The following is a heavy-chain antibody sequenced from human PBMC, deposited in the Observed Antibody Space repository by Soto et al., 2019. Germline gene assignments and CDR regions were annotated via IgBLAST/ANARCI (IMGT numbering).Heavy chain of an antibody. D-gene: IGHD6-19*01. V-gene: IGHV6-1*01. CDR1: GDSVSSNSAA. J-gene: IGHJ6*03. Sequence: QSQTLSLTCAISGDSVSSNSAAWNWIRQSPSRGLEWLGRTYYRSKWYNDYAVSVKSRITINPDTSKNQFSLQLNSVTPEDTAVYYCARTEGLAGDYYYYYMDVWGKGTTVTVSS. CDR2: TYYRSKWYN. CDR3: ARTEGLAGDYYYYYMDV.